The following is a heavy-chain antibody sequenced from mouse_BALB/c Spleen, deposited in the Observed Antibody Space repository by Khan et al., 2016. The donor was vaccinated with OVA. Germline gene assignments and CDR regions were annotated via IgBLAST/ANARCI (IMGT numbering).Heavy chain of an antibody. Sequence: QIQLVQSGPELKKPGETVKISCKASGYTFTKSGMNWVKQAPGKGLKWMGWINTYTGEPTYADDFKGRFAFSLETSASTAYLQIHNLKHEDTATYFCARPPYFSYVMDNWGQGTSVTVSS. CDR3: ARPPYFSYVMDN. D-gene: IGHD2-10*01. CDR1: GYTFTKSG. J-gene: IGHJ4*01. CDR2: INTYTGEP. V-gene: IGHV9-3-1*01.